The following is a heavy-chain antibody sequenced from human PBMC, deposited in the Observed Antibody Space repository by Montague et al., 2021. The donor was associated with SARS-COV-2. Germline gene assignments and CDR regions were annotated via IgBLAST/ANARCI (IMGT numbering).Heavy chain of an antibody. J-gene: IGHJ4*02. CDR2: VYYTWKT. D-gene: IGHD1-26*01. V-gene: IGHV4-39*01. CDR3: ARLRQREDHFDY. CDR1: GATTNTGTHY. Sequence: SETLSLTCNVTGATTNTGTHYWGWIRQPPGKGLEWIGSVYYTWKTYYNPSLKSRVTVSVDTSNNYFSLILTSVTAADTAVYYCARLRQREDHFDYWGRGTLVTVSS.